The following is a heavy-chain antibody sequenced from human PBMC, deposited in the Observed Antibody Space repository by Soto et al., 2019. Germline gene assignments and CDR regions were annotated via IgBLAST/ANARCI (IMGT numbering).Heavy chain of an antibody. CDR2: ISWNSGSI. D-gene: IGHD3-10*01. CDR3: AKDTTPTLNRGGAFDI. V-gene: IGHV3-9*01. CDR1: GFTFDDYA. Sequence: GGSLRLSCAASGFTFDDYAMHWVRQAPGKGLEWVSGISWNSGSIGYADSVKGRFTISRDNAKNSLYLQMNSLRAEDTALYYCAKDTTPTLNRGGAFDIWGQGTMVTVSS. J-gene: IGHJ3*02.